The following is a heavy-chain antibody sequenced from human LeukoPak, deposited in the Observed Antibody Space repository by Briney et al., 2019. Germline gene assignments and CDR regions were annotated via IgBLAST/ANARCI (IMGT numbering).Heavy chain of an antibody. Sequence: GGSLRLSCAASGFTFSSYAMHGVRQAPGKGLEWVAVISYDERNKIYADSVKGRFTIPRDNPKNALYLQMNRQRGEDTAGYYCARAPLWGSVGASYFDYWGQGTLVTVSS. J-gene: IGHJ4*02. CDR1: GFTFSSYA. CDR2: ISYDERNK. V-gene: IGHV3-30*04. D-gene: IGHD1-26*01. CDR3: ARAPLWGSVGASYFDY.